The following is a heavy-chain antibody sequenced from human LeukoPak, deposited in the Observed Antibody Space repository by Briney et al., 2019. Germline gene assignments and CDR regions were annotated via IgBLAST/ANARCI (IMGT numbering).Heavy chain of an antibody. V-gene: IGHV4-59*01. CDR1: GGSMSNYY. J-gene: IGHJ4*02. CDR2: IYYRGST. CDR3: ARGRYYESSGYFVYYFDY. D-gene: IGHD3-22*01. Sequence: SETLSLTCTVSGGSMSNYYWSWIRQPPGKGLDWIGYIYYRGSTNYNPSLKSRVTISLDTSKNQFSLKVTSVTAADTAVYYCARGRYYESSGYFVYYFDYWGQGALVTVSS.